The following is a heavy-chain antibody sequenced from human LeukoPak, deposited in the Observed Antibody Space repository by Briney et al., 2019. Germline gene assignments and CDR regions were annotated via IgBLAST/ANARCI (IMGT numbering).Heavy chain of an antibody. CDR2: INPSGGST. V-gene: IGHV1-46*01. J-gene: IGHJ3*02. D-gene: IGHD3-22*01. Sequence: ASVKVSCKASGYTFTSYGISWVRQAPGQGLEWMGIINPSGGSTSYAQKFQGRVTMTRDTSTSTVYMELSSLRSEDTAVYYCATPYYYDSSGYYYSDAFDIWGQGTMVTVSS. CDR3: ATPYYYDSSGYYYSDAFDI. CDR1: GYTFTSYG.